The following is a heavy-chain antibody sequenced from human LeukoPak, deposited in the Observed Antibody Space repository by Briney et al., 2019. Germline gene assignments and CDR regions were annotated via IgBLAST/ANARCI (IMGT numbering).Heavy chain of an antibody. CDR1: GYTFTGYY. D-gene: IGHD6-13*01. CDR3: ARVKGSSSWGTDTRCFDY. V-gene: IGHV1-2*02. Sequence: GASVKVSCKASGYTFTGYYMHWVRQAPGQGLEWMGWINPNSGGTNYAQKFQGRVTMTRDTSISTAYMELSRLRSDDTAVYYCARVKGSSSWGTDTRCFDYWGQGTLVTVSS. J-gene: IGHJ4*02. CDR2: INPNSGGT.